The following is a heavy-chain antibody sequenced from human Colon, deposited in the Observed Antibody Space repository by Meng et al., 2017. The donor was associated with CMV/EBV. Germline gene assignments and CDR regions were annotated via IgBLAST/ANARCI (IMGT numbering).Heavy chain of an antibody. Sequence: GGSLRLSCAASGFSFSSYDIHWVRQIPGKGLDWVASISRQSDHTFYADSVRGRFTISRDNSRNTLYLHMTSLRVEDTALYHCAKLGRNDGDYDSYRWFAPWGPGTQVTVSS. CDR3: AKLGRNDGDYDSYRWFAP. D-gene: IGHD3-22*01. CDR2: ISRQSDHT. CDR1: GFSFSSYD. V-gene: IGHV3-23*01. J-gene: IGHJ5*02.